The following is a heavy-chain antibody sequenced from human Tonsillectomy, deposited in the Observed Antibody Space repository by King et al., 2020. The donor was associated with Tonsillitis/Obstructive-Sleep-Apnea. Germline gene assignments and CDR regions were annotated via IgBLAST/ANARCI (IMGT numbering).Heavy chain of an antibody. Sequence: VQLQQWGAGLLKPSETLSLTCAVYGGSFSGYCWSWIRQPPGKGLEWIGEINHSGSTNYNPSLKSRVTISVDTSKNQFSLKLSSVTAADTAVFYCARGFLATDFAFDIWGQGTMVTVS. CDR2: INHSGST. D-gene: IGHD5-24*01. V-gene: IGHV4-34*01. J-gene: IGHJ3*02. CDR3: ARGFLATDFAFDI. CDR1: GGSFSGYC.